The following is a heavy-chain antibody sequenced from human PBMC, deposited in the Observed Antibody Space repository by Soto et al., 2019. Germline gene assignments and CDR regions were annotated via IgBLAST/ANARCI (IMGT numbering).Heavy chain of an antibody. J-gene: IGHJ4*03. CDR3: AKRHYYGSGSFALAT. Sequence: EVRLLESGGGLVQPGGSLRLSCAGSGFTFSSNAMSWVRQAPGKGLEWVSSVSGDGNASDYADSVKGRFTVSRHNSKNTLYLQMNSLRAEDTAVYYCAKRHYYGSGSFALATWGQGTLVTVSS. V-gene: IGHV3-23*01. D-gene: IGHD3-10*01. CDR2: VSGDGNAS. CDR1: GFTFSSNA.